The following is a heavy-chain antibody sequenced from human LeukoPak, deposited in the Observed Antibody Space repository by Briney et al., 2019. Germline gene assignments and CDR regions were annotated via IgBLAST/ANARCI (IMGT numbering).Heavy chain of an antibody. CDR2: IKQDGSEI. D-gene: IGHD6-13*01. CDR3: ARGGSSWYPDY. CDR1: GCTFSNCW. J-gene: IGHJ4*02. V-gene: IGHV3-7*01. Sequence: GGSLRLSCAASGCTFSNCWMNWVRQAPGKGLEWVANIKQDGSEIYYVDSVKGRFTISRDNAKNTLYLQMNSLRAEDTAVYYCARGGSSWYPDYWGQGTLVTVSS.